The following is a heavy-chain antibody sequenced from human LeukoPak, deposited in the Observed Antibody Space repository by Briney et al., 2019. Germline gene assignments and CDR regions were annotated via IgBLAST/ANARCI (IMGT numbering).Heavy chain of an antibody. CDR2: IYYSGST. Sequence: SETLSLTCTVSGGSISSSSYYWGWIRQPPGKGLEWIGSIYYSGSTYYNPSLKSRVTISVDTSKNQFSLKLSSVTAADTAVYYCARHQFSVRGTWFFDYWGQGTLVTVSS. CDR1: GGSISSSSYY. J-gene: IGHJ4*02. D-gene: IGHD1-1*01. V-gene: IGHV4-39*01. CDR3: ARHQFSVRGTWFFDY.